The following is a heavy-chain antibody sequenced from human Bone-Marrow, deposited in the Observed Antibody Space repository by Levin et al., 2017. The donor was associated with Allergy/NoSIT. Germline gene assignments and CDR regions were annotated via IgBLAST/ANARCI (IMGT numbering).Heavy chain of an antibody. CDR3: ARDGWYSSSGYHYYYGMDV. CDR1: GFTFTNYA. D-gene: IGHD6-6*01. Sequence: GGSLRLSCAASGFTFTNYAVYWVRQAPGKGLEWVVLISYDGSNKYYADSVKGRFTISGDNSKKTLYLQMNSLRVEDTAVYYCARDGWYSSSGYHYYYGMDVWGQGTTVTVS. V-gene: IGHV3-30*04. J-gene: IGHJ6*02. CDR2: ISYDGSNK.